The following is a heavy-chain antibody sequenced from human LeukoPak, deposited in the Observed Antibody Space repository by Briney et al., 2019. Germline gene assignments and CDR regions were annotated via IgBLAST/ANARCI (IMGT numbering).Heavy chain of an antibody. CDR1: GGSISSGGYY. CDR3: ARRRGYSYGRECYFDY. D-gene: IGHD5-18*01. V-gene: IGHV4-31*03. Sequence: SETLSLTCTVSGGSISSGGYYCSWIRQHPGKGLEWIGYIYYSGSTYYKPSLKSRVTISVDTSKNQFSLKLSSVTAVDTAVYYCARRRGYSYGRECYFDYWGQGTLVTVSS. J-gene: IGHJ4*02. CDR2: IYYSGST.